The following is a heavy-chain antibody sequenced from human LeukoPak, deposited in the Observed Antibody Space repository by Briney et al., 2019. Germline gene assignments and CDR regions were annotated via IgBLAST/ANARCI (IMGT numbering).Heavy chain of an antibody. CDR1: GYTLTSYA. CDR3: ARDGYYYDSSGRWNYFDY. V-gene: IGHV1-3*01. J-gene: IGHJ4*02. CDR2: INAGNGNT. Sequence: GASVKVSCKASGYTLTSYAMHWVRQAPGQRLEWMGWINAGNGNTKYSQKFQGRVTITRDTSASTAYMELSSLRSEDTAVYYCARDGYYYDSSGRWNYFDYWGQGTLVTVSS. D-gene: IGHD3-22*01.